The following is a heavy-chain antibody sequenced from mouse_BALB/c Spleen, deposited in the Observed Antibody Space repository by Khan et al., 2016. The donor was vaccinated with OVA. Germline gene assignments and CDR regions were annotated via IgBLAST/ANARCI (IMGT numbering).Heavy chain of an antibody. Sequence: EVKLVESGGGLVQPGGSRKLSCAASGFTFSSFGMHWVRQGPEKGLEWVAYISSGSSTIYYADTVKGRFTISRDNPKNTLFLQMTSLRSEDTAMYYCARYDGYYWYFDVWGAGTTVTVSS. J-gene: IGHJ1*01. D-gene: IGHD2-3*01. CDR1: GFTFSSFG. V-gene: IGHV5-17*02. CDR3: ARYDGYYWYFDV. CDR2: ISSGSSTI.